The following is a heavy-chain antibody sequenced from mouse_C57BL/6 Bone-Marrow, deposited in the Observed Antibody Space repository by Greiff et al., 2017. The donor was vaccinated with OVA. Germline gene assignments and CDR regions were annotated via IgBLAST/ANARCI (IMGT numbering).Heavy chain of an antibody. Sequence: QLKQSGPELVKPGASVKISCKASGYSFTDYNMNWVKQSNGNSLEWIGVINPNYGTTSYNQKFKGKATLPVDQSSSTAYMQLNSLTFEDSAVYYCAFYYGSSYRYFDVWGTGTTVTVSS. V-gene: IGHV1-39*01. J-gene: IGHJ1*03. CDR2: INPNYGTT. D-gene: IGHD1-1*01. CDR1: GYSFTDYN. CDR3: AFYYGSSYRYFDV.